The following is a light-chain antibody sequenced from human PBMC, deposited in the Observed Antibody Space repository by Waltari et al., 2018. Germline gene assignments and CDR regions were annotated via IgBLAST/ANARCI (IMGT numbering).Light chain of an antibody. CDR1: QSISSY. Sequence: DIQMTQSPSSLSASVGDRATIPCRASQSISSYLNWYQQKPGKAPKLLIYAASSLQSGVPSRFSGSGSGTDFTLTISSLQPEDFATYYCQQSYSTPTFGQGTKLEIK. CDR2: AAS. CDR3: QQSYSTPT. J-gene: IGKJ2*01. V-gene: IGKV1-39*01.